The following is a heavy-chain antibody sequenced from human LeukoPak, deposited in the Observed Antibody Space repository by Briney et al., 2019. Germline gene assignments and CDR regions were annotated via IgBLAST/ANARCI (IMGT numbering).Heavy chain of an antibody. V-gene: IGHV1-18*01. J-gene: IGHJ6*03. CDR2: ISAYNGNT. CDR1: GYTFTSYG. Sequence: ASVKVSCKASGYTFTSYGISWVRQAPGQGLEWMRWISAYNGNTNYAQKLQGRVTMTTDTSTSTAYMELRSLRSDDTAVYYCARVPDPSHDYYMDVWGKGTTVTVSS. CDR3: ARVPDPSHDYYMDV.